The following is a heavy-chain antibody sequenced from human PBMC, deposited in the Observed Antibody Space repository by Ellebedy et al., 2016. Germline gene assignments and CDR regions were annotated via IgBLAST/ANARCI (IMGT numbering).Heavy chain of an antibody. V-gene: IGHV3-48*04. CDR3: ARGDLGGDYY. CDR2: ISSSSSTI. J-gene: IGHJ4*02. CDR1: GFTFRSYG. Sequence: GGSLRLXXAASGFTFRSYGMNWVRQAPGKGLEWVSYISSSSSTIYYADSVKGRFTISRDNAKNSLYLQMNSLRVEDTAVYYCARGDLGGDYYWGQGTLVTVSS. D-gene: IGHD3-16*01.